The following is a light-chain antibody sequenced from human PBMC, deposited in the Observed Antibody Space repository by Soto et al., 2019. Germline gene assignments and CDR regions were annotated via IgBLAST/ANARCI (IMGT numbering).Light chain of an antibody. CDR2: DDT. CDR3: QVWDSGSDL. V-gene: IGLV3-21*02. CDR1: NIGYKT. Sequence: SYELTQPPSVSVAPGQTATFICGGDNIGYKTVHWYQQRPGQAPVLVVYDDTDRPSGIPERFSGSNSGNTATLTINRVEAGDEADYCCQVWDSGSDLFGGGTKLTVL. J-gene: IGLJ2*01.